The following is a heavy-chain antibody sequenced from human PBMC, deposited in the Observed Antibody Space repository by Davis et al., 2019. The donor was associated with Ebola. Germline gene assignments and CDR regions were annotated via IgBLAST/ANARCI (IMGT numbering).Heavy chain of an antibody. Sequence: SVKVSCKASGGTFSSYAISWVRQAPGQGLEWMGRIIPILGIANYAQKFQGRVTITADKSTSTAYMELSSLRSEDTAVYYCARESRYQLLYVDYWGQGTLVTVSS. CDR2: IIPILGIA. J-gene: IGHJ4*02. V-gene: IGHV1-69*10. CDR3: ARESRYQLLYVDY. D-gene: IGHD2-2*01. CDR1: GGTFSSYA.